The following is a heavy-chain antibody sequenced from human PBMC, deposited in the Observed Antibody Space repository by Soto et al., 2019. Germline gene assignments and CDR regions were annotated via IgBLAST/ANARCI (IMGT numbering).Heavy chain of an antibody. J-gene: IGHJ4*02. Sequence: SEPLTLTSSDSGSSISDYDWRWIRPAAGKGLDCLGRSQTRGSTNYIPSLKTRITISLETPKNQCSQKLNSLTAPDTSVYDCARDGSSNSCYDVFGNWGQGTPVTVA. V-gene: IGHV4-4*07. CDR2: SQTRGST. CDR3: ARDGSSNSCYDVFGN. CDR1: GSSISDYD. D-gene: IGHD2-2*01.